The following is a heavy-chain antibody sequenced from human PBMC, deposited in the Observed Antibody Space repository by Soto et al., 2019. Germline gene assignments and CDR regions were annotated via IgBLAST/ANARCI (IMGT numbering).Heavy chain of an antibody. J-gene: IGHJ4*02. CDR2: ISSSSSYI. D-gene: IGHD3-9*01. CDR1: GFTFSSYS. V-gene: IGHV3-21*01. Sequence: PGGSLRLSCAASGFTFSSYSMNWVRQAPGKGLEWVSSISSSSSYIYYADSVKGRFTISRDNAKNSLYLQMNSLRAEDTAVYYCARARNILTGYYYYFDYWGQGTLVTVSS. CDR3: ARARNILTGYYYYFDY.